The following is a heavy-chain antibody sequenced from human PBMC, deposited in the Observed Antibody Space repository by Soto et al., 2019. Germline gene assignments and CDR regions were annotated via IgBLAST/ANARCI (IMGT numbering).Heavy chain of an antibody. CDR1: GYDFSSYA. J-gene: IGHJ6*02. V-gene: IGHV1-3*05. Sequence: QVQLVQSGAEEKQPGASVRLSCKASGYDFSSYAMHWVRQAPGQRLEWMGWINIGSGNTEYSQNFQDRITITRDTSSSTVYMELNSLKSEDTAVYYCARDGGDCGYRLIYYYYIGLDVWGQGPLVTVSS. CDR2: INIGSGNT. D-gene: IGHD5-12*01. CDR3: ARDGGDCGYRLIYYYYIGLDV.